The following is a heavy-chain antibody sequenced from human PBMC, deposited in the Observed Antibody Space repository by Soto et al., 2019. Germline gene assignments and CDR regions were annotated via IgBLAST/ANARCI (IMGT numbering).Heavy chain of an antibody. Sequence: GGFLRLSCAASGFTFSSYGMHWVRQAPGKGLEWVAVISYDGSNKYYADSVKGRFTISRDNSKNTLYLQMNSLRAEDTAVYYCASFSSSSGFDYYYGMDVWGQGTTVTVSS. CDR1: GFTFSSYG. J-gene: IGHJ6*02. CDR2: ISYDGSNK. CDR3: ASFSSSSGFDYYYGMDV. D-gene: IGHD6-6*01. V-gene: IGHV3-30*03.